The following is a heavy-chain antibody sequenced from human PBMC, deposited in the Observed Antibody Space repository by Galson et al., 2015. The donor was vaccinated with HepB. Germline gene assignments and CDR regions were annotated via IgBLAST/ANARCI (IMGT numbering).Heavy chain of an antibody. CDR1: GYSFTSYW. J-gene: IGHJ4*02. CDR3: ASLGYCSSTSCSHVDY. D-gene: IGHD2-2*01. Sequence: QSGAEVKKPGESLRISCKGSGYSFTSYWISWVRQMPGKGLEWMGRIDPSDSYTNYSPSFQGHVTISADKSISTAYLQWSSLKASDTAMYYCASLGYCSSTSCSHVDYWGQGTLVTVSS. V-gene: IGHV5-10-1*01. CDR2: IDPSDSYT.